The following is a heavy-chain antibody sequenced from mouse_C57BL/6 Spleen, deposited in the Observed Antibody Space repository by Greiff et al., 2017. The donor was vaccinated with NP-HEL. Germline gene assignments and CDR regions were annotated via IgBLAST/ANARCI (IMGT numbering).Heavy chain of an antibody. V-gene: IGHV1-72*01. D-gene: IGHD1-1*01. Sequence: KQRPGRGLEWIGRIDPNSGGTKYNEKFKSKATLTVDKPSSTAYMQLSSLTSEDSAVYYCATPITTVNAMDYWGQGTSVTVSS. CDR2: IDPNSGGT. J-gene: IGHJ4*01. CDR3: ATPITTVNAMDY.